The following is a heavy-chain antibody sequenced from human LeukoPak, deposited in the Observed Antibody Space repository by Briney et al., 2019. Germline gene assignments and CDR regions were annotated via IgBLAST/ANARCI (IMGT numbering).Heavy chain of an antibody. V-gene: IGHV3-23*01. CDR1: GIAFRSNA. D-gene: IGHD4-17*01. J-gene: IGHJ4*02. CDR3: PPLYGDYGSY. CDR2: ISGDGGA. Sequence: GGSLRLSCAASGIAFRSNAMKWVRQAPGKGLEWVAAISGDGGAYYADSVTGRFTISRDTSTNTLFPQLNRLTGEDTALYYCPPLYGDYGSYWGQGTLVTVSS.